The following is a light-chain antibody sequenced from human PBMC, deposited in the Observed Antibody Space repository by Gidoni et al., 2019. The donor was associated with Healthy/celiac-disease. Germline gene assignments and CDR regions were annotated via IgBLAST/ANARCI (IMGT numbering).Light chain of an antibody. V-gene: IGKV3-11*01. CDR1: QSVSSY. CDR3: QQRSNWPCS. Sequence: EIVLPQSPATLSLSPGERATLSCRATQSVSSYLAWYQQKPGQAPRLLIYDASNRATGSSARFSCSGSGTDFTRTLSSLEPEVFAGYYCQQRSNWPCSFGQGTKLEIK. J-gene: IGKJ2*04. CDR2: DAS.